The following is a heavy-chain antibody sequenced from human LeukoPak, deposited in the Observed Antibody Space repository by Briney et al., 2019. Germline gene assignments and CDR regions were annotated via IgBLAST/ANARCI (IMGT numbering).Heavy chain of an antibody. Sequence: ASVKVSCKASGYTFTSYDINWVRQATGQGLEWMGWMNPDSGNTGYAQKFHDRVTMTRSTSIGTAYMELSGLRSEDTAVYHCTRGSSISGGLVDYWGQGTLVTVSS. CDR1: GYTFTSYD. J-gene: IGHJ4*02. D-gene: IGHD2-8*02. CDR3: TRGSSISGGLVDY. CDR2: MNPDSGNT. V-gene: IGHV1-8*01.